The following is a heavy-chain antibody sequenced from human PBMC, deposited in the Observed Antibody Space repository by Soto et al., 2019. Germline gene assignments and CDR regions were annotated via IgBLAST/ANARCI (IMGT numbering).Heavy chain of an antibody. V-gene: IGHV3-7*05. J-gene: IGHJ4*02. Sequence: EVQLVESGGGLVQPGGSLRVSCETSGFSFNDYWMSWVRQSPGKGMEWVANVKQDGSEKNYVDSVKGRFSISRDNARKSVYLQMDSLRGEDTAVYHCAAGRWMVRYWGQGTLVTVSS. D-gene: IGHD6-19*01. CDR2: VKQDGSEK. CDR1: GFSFNDYW. CDR3: AAGRWMVRY.